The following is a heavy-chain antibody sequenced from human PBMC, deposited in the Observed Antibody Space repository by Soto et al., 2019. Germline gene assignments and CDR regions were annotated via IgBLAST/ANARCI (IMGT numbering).Heavy chain of an antibody. D-gene: IGHD2-2*02. V-gene: IGHV1-69*10. CDR2: IIPILGIA. J-gene: IGHJ5*02. CDR1: GGTFSSYA. CDR3: ARASAGIVVVPAAIKNWFDP. Sequence: ASVKVSCKASGGTFSSYAISWVRQAPGQGLEWMGGIIPILGIANYAQKFQGRVTITADKSPSTAYMELSSLRSEDTAVYYCARASAGIVVVPAAIKNWFDPWGQGTLVTVSS.